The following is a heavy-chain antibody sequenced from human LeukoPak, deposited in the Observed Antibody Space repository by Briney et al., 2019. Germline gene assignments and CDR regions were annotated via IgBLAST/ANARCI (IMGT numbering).Heavy chain of an antibody. V-gene: IGHV4-61*01. D-gene: IGHD3-10*01. CDR3: ARERFGEVNNWFDP. Sequence: SETLSLTCTVSGYSISSGYYWGWIRQPPGQGLEWIGYIYYSGSTNYNHSLKSRVTISVDTSKNLFSLNLSSVTAADTAVYYCARERFGEVNNWFDPWGQGTLVTVSS. CDR2: IYYSGST. J-gene: IGHJ5*02. CDR1: GYSISSGYY.